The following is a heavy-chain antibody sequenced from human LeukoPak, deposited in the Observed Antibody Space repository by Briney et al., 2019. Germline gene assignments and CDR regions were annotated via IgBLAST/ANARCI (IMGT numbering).Heavy chain of an antibody. CDR1: GGSFSGYY. CDR2: INHSGST. Sequence: SETLSLTCAVYGGSFSGYYWSWIRQPPGKGLEWIGEINHSGSTNYNPSLKSRVTISVDTSKNQFSLKLSSVTAADTAVYYCARIGGEGSGGFDYWGQGTLVTVSS. V-gene: IGHV4-34*01. D-gene: IGHD3-10*01. J-gene: IGHJ4*02. CDR3: ARIGGEGSGGFDY.